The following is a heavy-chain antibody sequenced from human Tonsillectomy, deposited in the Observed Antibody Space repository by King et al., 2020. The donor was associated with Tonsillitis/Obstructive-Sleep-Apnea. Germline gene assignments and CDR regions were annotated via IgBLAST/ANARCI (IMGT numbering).Heavy chain of an antibody. CDR2: INPSGGST. V-gene: IGHV1-46*01. CDR1: GYTFTSYY. D-gene: IGHD2-2*01. Sequence: QLVQSGAEVKKPGASVKVSCKASGYTFTSYYMHWVRQAPGQGLELMGIINPSGGSTSYAQKFQGRVTMTRDTSTSTVYMELSSLRSEDTAVYYCARGYCSSTSCAWGVTTGDDAFDIWGQGTMVTVSS. J-gene: IGHJ3*02. CDR3: ARGYCSSTSCAWGVTTGDDAFDI.